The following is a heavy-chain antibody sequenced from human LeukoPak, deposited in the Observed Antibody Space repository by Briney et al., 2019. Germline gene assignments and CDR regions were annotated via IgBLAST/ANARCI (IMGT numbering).Heavy chain of an antibody. Sequence: ASVKVSCKASGYTFTGYYLYWVRQAPGQGLEWVGWINPNSGGTSYGQKFQGRVTLTRGTSINTAYMELSRLRSDDTAVYYCARPDYSNFVKWGQGTLVTVSS. CDR3: ARPDYSNFVK. D-gene: IGHD4-11*01. CDR1: GYTFTGYY. CDR2: INPNSGGT. J-gene: IGHJ4*02. V-gene: IGHV1-2*02.